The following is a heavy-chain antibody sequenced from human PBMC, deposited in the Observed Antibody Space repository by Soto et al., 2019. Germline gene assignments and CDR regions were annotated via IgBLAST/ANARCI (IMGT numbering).Heavy chain of an antibody. CDR2: ISAYNGNT. J-gene: IGHJ5*02. CDR1: GYTFTSYG. D-gene: IGHD6-13*01. Sequence: GASVKVSCKASGYTFTSYGISWVRQAPGQGLEWMGWISAYNGNTNYAQKLQGRVAMTTDTSTSTVYMELRSLRSDDTAVYYCARLGSSSWKGGNWFDPWGQGTLVTVSS. CDR3: ARLGSSSWKGGNWFDP. V-gene: IGHV1-18*01.